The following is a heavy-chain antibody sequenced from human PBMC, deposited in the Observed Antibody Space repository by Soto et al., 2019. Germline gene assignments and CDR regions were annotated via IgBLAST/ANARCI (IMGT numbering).Heavy chain of an antibody. V-gene: IGHV1-2*04. Sequence: QVQLVQSGAEVRKPGASVTVSCRSSGDSFNDYYIHWVRQAPGQGFEWMGWINPNGGVTKYAQKFQGWVSMTRDTSIRTVYMQLSRLSSDDTAVYYCARESGGATATLDYYYFYMDVWSTGTTVTVSS. CDR1: GDSFNDYY. CDR2: INPNGGVT. J-gene: IGHJ6*03. D-gene: IGHD5-12*01. CDR3: ARESGGATATLDYYYFYMDV.